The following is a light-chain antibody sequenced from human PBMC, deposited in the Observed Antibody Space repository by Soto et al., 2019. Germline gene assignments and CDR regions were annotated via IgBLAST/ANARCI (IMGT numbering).Light chain of an antibody. Sequence: IQISHTRTALSAPAGHAGNITSMASQGISSWLAWYQQKPEKAPKPLIYAASSLQSGVPSRFSGSGSGTDFTLTISRLQPEDFATYYCQQYHTYTRNFGGGTKVDIK. CDR2: AAS. CDR1: QGISSW. J-gene: IGKJ4*01. CDR3: QQYHTYTRN. V-gene: IGKV1D-16*01.